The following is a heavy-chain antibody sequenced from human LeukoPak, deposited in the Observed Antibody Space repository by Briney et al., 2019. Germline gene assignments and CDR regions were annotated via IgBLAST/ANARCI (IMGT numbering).Heavy chain of an antibody. CDR1: GFSFSNYG. D-gene: IGHD5-12*01. CDR3: ASLPEGYSAYESKFYFDY. CDR2: ISYDGSNR. Sequence: PGGSLRLSCAASGFSFSNYGMHWVRQTPGKGLEWLAFISYDGSNRFYADSVKGRFTISRDNSKNTLSLQMNSLRTEDTAVYYCASLPEGYSAYESKFYFDYWGQGTLVTVSS. V-gene: IGHV3-30*03. J-gene: IGHJ4*02.